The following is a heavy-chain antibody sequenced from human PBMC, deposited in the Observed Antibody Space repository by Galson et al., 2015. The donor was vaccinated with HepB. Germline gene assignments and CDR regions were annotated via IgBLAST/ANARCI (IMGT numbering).Heavy chain of an antibody. V-gene: IGHV1-69*13. D-gene: IGHD6-6*01. CDR1: GGTFSSYA. CDR2: IIPIFGTA. CDR3: ARAKEALYNWFDP. J-gene: IGHJ5*02. Sequence: SVKVSCKASGGTFSSYAISWVRQAPGQGLEWMGGIIPIFGTANYAQKFQGRVTITADESTSTAYMELSSLRSEDTAVYYCARAKEALYNWFDPWGQGTLVTVSS.